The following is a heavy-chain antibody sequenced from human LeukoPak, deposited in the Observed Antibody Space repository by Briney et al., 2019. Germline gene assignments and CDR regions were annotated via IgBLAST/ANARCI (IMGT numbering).Heavy chain of an antibody. CDR3: ARVYYYDSSGLGGWFDP. CDR1: GYTFTGYY. Sequence: ASVRVSCKSSGYTFTGYYMHWVRQAPGQGLEWMGRINPNSGGTNYAQKFQGRVTMTRDTSISTAYMELSRLRSDDTAVYYCARVYYYDSSGLGGWFDPWGQGTLVTVSS. V-gene: IGHV1-2*06. CDR2: INPNSGGT. J-gene: IGHJ5*02. D-gene: IGHD3-22*01.